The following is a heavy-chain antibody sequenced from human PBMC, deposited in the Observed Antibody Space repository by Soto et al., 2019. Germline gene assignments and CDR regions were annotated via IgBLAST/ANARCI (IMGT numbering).Heavy chain of an antibody. CDR1: GDSVSSDITS. V-gene: IGHV6-1*01. Sequence: SQTLSLTCAISGDSVSSDITSWNWIRQSPSRGLEWLGRTYYRSKWFHDYAASVKSRITINPDTSKNQFSLELNSMTPEDTAVYYCARGNALDVWGQGTAVTVSS. CDR2: TYYRSKWFH. D-gene: IGHD3-10*01. J-gene: IGHJ3*01. CDR3: ARGNALDV.